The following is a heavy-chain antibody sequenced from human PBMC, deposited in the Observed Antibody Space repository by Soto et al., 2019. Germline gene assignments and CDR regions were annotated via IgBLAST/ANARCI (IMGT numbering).Heavy chain of an antibody. Sequence: QVQLVQSGAEVKKPGSSVKVSCKASGGTFSSYAISWVRQAPGQGLEWMGVIIPIFGTADYAQKFQGRVTIAADDSTSQAYMALSSLRSEDTAVYYCASHCGADCYSRSPLYYYYGMDVWGQGTTVTVSS. CDR3: ASHCGADCYSRSPLYYYYGMDV. D-gene: IGHD2-21*02. CDR2: IIPIFGTA. CDR1: GGTFSSYA. J-gene: IGHJ6*02. V-gene: IGHV1-69*12.